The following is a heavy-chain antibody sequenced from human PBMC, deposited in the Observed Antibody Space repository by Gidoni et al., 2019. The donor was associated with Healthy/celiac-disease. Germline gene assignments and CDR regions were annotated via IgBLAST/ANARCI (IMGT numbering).Heavy chain of an antibody. D-gene: IGHD1-26*01. CDR3: ARHEAGATDFDY. J-gene: IGHJ4*02. V-gene: IGHV4-39*01. Sequence: QLQLQESGPGLVKPSETLSLTCTVSGGSISSSSYYWGWIRQPPGKGLEWIGIIYYRGSTYYNPSLKSRVTISVDTSKNQFSLKLSSVTAADTAVYYCARHEAGATDFDYWGQGTLVTVSS. CDR1: GGSISSSSYY. CDR2: IYYRGST.